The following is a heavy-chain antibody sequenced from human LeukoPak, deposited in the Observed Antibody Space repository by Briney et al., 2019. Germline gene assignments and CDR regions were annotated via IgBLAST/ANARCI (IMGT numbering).Heavy chain of an antibody. V-gene: IGHV3-48*04. CDR1: GFTFSAYS. Sequence: GGSLRLSCAAPGFTFSAYSMKWVRQAPGKGLEWISYISSGSGTIYYADSVKGRCTIPRDNAKNSLYLQTNSMRAEDTAVYYCARDGSGSYPDYWGQGTLVTVSS. J-gene: IGHJ4*02. CDR2: ISSGSGTI. CDR3: ARDGSGSYPDY. D-gene: IGHD1-26*01.